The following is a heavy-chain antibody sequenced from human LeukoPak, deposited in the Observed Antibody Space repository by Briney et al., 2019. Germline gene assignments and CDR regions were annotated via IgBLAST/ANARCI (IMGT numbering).Heavy chain of an antibody. V-gene: IGHV4-61*02. Sequence: SETLSLTCTVSGGSISSTYYYWSWIRQPAGKGLEWIERIYTSGSTNYNPSLKSRVTMSVDTSKNQFSLKLSSVTAADTAVYYCARDGGGSYYWGQGTLVTVSS. D-gene: IGHD2-15*01. CDR2: IYTSGST. CDR3: ARDGGGSYY. CDR1: GGSISSTYYY. J-gene: IGHJ4*02.